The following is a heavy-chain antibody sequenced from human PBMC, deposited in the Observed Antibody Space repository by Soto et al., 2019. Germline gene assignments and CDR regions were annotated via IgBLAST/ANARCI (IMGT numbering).Heavy chain of an antibody. CDR3: ARDAYDPQLIVVVPAAMGAFDI. Sequence: ASVKVSCKASGYTFTSYGISWVRQAPGQGLEWMGWISAYNGNTNYAQKLQGRVTMTTDTSTSTAYMELRSLRSDDTAVYYCARDAYDPQLIVVVPAAMGAFDIWGQGTMVTVSS. CDR1: GYTFTSYG. D-gene: IGHD2-2*01. V-gene: IGHV1-18*01. CDR2: ISAYNGNT. J-gene: IGHJ3*02.